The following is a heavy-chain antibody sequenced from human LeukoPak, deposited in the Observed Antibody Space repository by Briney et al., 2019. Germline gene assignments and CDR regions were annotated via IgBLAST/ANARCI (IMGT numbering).Heavy chain of an antibody. J-gene: IGHJ4*02. D-gene: IGHD6-13*01. CDR2: IYIDGTT. Sequence: GGSLRLSCAASGFIVSHNYMTWVRQAPGKGLEWISVIYIDGTTYYADSVKGRFTISRDQANNTLYLQMNTLRDEDTAVYYCARGPRYSFYWGQGTLVTVPS. CDR1: GFIVSHNY. CDR3: ARGPRYSFY. V-gene: IGHV3-53*01.